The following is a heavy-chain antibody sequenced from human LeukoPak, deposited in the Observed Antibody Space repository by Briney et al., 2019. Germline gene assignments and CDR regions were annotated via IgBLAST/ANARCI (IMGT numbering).Heavy chain of an antibody. D-gene: IGHD4-23*01. V-gene: IGHV3-7*01. Sequence: GGSLRLSCAASKFTFSSYWMHWVRQAPGKGLEWVANIKQDGSEKYYVDSVKGRFTISRDNAKNSLYLQMNSLRAEDTAVYYCARDSTVVTPQGWFDPWGQGTLVTVSS. CDR3: ARDSTVVTPQGWFDP. CDR1: KFTFSSYW. J-gene: IGHJ5*02. CDR2: IKQDGSEK.